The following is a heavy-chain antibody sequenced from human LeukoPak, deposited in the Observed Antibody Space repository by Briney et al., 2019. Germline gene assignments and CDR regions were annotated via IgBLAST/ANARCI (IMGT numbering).Heavy chain of an antibody. J-gene: IGHJ4*02. CDR1: GFTFNVFW. Sequence: PGGSLRLSCVTSGFTFNVFWMSWVRQAPGKGLEWVANINQDGSAQYYVDSVKGRFTISRDNARNSLSLQMNSLRAEDTAIYYCARGHPSGYSSNYWGQGALVTVSS. CDR2: INQDGSAQ. V-gene: IGHV3-7*03. D-gene: IGHD5-12*01. CDR3: ARGHPSGYSSNY.